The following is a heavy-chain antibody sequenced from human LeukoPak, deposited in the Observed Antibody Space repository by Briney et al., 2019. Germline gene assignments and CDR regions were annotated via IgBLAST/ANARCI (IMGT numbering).Heavy chain of an antibody. CDR3: ARWGSIAVARFDY. Sequence: SETLSLTCTVSGGSISSYYWGWIRQPPGKGLEWIGYIYYTGSTNYNPSLTSRVNISVDTSKNQFSLNLTSVTAADTAVYYCARWGSIAVARFDYWGQGTLVTVSS. CDR2: IYYTGST. D-gene: IGHD6-6*01. J-gene: IGHJ4*02. CDR1: GGSISSYY. V-gene: IGHV4-59*01.